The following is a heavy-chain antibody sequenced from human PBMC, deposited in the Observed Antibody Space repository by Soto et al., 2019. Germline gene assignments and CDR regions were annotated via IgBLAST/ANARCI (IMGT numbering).Heavy chain of an antibody. V-gene: IGHV1-18*01. D-gene: IGHD1-20*01. J-gene: IGHJ6*02. CDR2: ISAYNGNT. Sequence: ASVKVSCKASGYTFTSYGISWVRQAPGQGLEWMGWISAYNGNTNYAQKLQGRVTMTTDTSTSTAYMELRGLRSDDTAVYYCARLPRSWGITGTTKIDYYYYGMDVWGQGTTVTVSS. CDR3: ARLPRSWGITGTTKIDYYYYGMDV. CDR1: GYTFTSYG.